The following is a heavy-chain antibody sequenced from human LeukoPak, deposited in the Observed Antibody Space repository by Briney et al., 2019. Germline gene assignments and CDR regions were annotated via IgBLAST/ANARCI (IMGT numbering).Heavy chain of an antibody. D-gene: IGHD6-19*01. CDR3: ARDLRGSSGWYYMDV. Sequence: ASVKVSCKASGGTFSSYAISWVRQAPGQGLEWMGRIIPIFGTANYAQKFQGRVTITTDESTSTAYMELSSLRSEDTAVYYCARDLRGSSGWYYMDVWGKGTTVTVSS. J-gene: IGHJ6*03. CDR2: IIPIFGTA. CDR1: GGTFSSYA. V-gene: IGHV1-69*05.